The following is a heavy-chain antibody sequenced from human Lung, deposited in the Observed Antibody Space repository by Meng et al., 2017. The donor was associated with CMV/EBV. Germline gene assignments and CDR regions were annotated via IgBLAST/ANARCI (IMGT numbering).Heavy chain of an antibody. CDR2: IKQDGSEK. V-gene: IGHV3-7*01. D-gene: IGHD1-26*01. CDR1: GFTFSSYW. Sequence: GESXKISCAASGFTFSSYWMSWVRQAPGKGLEWVANIKQDGSEKYYVDSVKGRFTISRDNAKNSLYLQMNSMRAEDTAVYYCARERVRGAGGGSYYYGMDFXGQGXTVTVSS. J-gene: IGHJ6*02. CDR3: ARERVRGAGGGSYYYGMDF.